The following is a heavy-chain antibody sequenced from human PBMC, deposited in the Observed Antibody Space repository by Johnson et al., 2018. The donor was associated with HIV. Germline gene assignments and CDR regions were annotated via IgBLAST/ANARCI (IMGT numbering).Heavy chain of an antibody. Sequence: QVQLVESGGGVVQPGRSLRLSCAASGITFSDYAMHWVRQAPGKGLEWVAVISYDGNNKYYADSLKGRFTISRDNSKNTLYLQMNSLRAEDTAVYYCAKVAVATAAGGVALDIWGPGTMVTVSS. CDR1: GITFSDYA. CDR2: ISYDGNNK. CDR3: AKVAVATAAGGVALDI. D-gene: IGHD6-13*01. V-gene: IGHV3-30*04. J-gene: IGHJ3*02.